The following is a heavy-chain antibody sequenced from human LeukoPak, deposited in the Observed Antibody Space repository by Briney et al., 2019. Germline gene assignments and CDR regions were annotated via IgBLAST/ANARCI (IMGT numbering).Heavy chain of an antibody. Sequence: ASVKVSCKASGYTFTSYGISWVRQAPGQGLEWMGWISAYNGNTNYAQKLQGRVTMTRNTSISTAYMELSSLRSEDTAVYYCARGIFGAARHYYYYGMDVWGQGTTVTVSS. CDR3: ARGIFGAARHYYYYGMDV. D-gene: IGHD6-6*01. CDR2: ISAYNGNT. J-gene: IGHJ6*02. V-gene: IGHV1-18*01. CDR1: GYTFTSYG.